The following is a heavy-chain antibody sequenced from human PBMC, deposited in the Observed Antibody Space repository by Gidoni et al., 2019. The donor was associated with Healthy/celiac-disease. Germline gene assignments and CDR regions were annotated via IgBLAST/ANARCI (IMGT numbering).Heavy chain of an antibody. CDR1: GFTFSSYE. D-gene: IGHD2-15*01. CDR2: ISSSGSTI. CDR3: ANSGGYVGAGDY. Sequence: EVQLVESGGGLVQPGGSLRLSCAASGFTFSSYEMNWVRQAPGKGLEWVSYISSSGSTIYYADSVKGRFTISRDNAKNSLYLQMNSLRAEDTAVYYCANSGGYVGAGDYWGQGTLVTVSS. V-gene: IGHV3-48*03. J-gene: IGHJ4*02.